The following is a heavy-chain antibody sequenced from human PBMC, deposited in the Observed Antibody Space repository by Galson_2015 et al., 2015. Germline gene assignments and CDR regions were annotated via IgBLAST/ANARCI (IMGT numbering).Heavy chain of an antibody. V-gene: IGHV1-58*01. J-gene: IGHJ6*03. CDR2: IVVGSGNT. D-gene: IGHD2-2*01. Sequence: SVKVSCKASGFTFTSSAVQWVRQARGQRLEWIGWIVVGSGNTNYIQKFQERVTLTRDMSTSTAYMELSSLTSEDTAVYYCAAGSLSTYHYYYYMDVWGKGTTVTVSS. CDR1: GFTFTSSA. CDR3: AAGSLSTYHYYYYMDV.